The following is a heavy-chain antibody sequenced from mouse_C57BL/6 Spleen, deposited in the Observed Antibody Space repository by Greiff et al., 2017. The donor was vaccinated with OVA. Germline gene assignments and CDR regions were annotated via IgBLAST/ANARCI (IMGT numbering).Heavy chain of an antibody. Sequence: DVQLVESGGGLVKPGGSLKLSCAASGFTFSSYAMSWVRQTPEKRLEWVATISDGGSYTYYPDNVKGRFTISRDNAKNNLYLQMSHLKSEDTAMYYCASYYGNGGAWFAYWGQGTLVTVSA. CDR3: ASYYGNGGAWFAY. V-gene: IGHV5-4*01. J-gene: IGHJ3*01. CDR2: ISDGGSYT. D-gene: IGHD2-1*01. CDR1: GFTFSSYA.